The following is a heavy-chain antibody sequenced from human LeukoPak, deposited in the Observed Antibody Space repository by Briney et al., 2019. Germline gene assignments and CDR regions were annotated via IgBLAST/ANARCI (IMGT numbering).Heavy chain of an antibody. V-gene: IGHV4-4*07. CDR2: IYSSASA. CDR1: GDSISYHY. J-gene: IGHJ3*02. CDR3: ARVLFTEEDAFDI. Sequence: PSETLSLTCTVSGDSISYHYWSWIRPPAGKGLEWIGRIYSSASANYNPSLKSRVTMSLDTSKNQFSLNLTSVTAADTAVYYCARVLFTEEDAFDIWGQGTMVTVSS.